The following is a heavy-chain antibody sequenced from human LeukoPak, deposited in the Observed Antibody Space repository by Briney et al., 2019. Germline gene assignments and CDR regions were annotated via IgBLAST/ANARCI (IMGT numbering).Heavy chain of an antibody. CDR3: ARDSRTYYYGSSGY. Sequence: ASVKVSCKASGYTFTGYYMHWVRQAPGQGLEWMGWINPNSGGTNYAQKFQGRVTMTTDTSTSTAYMALRSLRSDDTAVYYCARDSRTYYYGSSGYWGQGSLVTVSS. V-gene: IGHV1-2*02. D-gene: IGHD3-22*01. CDR1: GYTFTGYY. J-gene: IGHJ4*02. CDR2: INPNSGGT.